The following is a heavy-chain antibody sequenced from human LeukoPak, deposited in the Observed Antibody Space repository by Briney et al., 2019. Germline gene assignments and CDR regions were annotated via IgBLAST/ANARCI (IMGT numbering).Heavy chain of an antibody. CDR1: AASISNYY. J-gene: IGHJ6*03. V-gene: IGHV4-34*01. CDR3: ASRKFYYYYMDV. Sequence: SETLSLTCAVSAASISNYYWSWIRQAPGKGQEWIGEINHSGSTNYNPSLKSRVTISVDTSKNQFSLKLSSVTAADTAVYYCASRKFYYYYMDVWGKGTTVTVSS. CDR2: INHSGST.